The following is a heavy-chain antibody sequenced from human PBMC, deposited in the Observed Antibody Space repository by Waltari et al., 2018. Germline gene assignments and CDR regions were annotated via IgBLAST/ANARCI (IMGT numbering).Heavy chain of an antibody. Sequence: QVRLQQWGAGMLQASETLYLTCVGSGGALSGYHWTWIRQPPVKGLAWIGEINESGRTTYNPSLESRVTVSIDTANNQFSLRVRSVTAADTAVYYCARVFGYYYYYMDVWGKGTTVTISS. V-gene: IGHV4-34*02. J-gene: IGHJ6*03. CDR3: ARVFGYYYYYMDV. CDR2: INESGRT. D-gene: IGHD3-3*01. CDR1: GGALSGYH.